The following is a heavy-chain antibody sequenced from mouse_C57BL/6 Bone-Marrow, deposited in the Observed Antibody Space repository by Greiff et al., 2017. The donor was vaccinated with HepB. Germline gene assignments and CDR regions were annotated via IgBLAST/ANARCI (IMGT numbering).Heavy chain of an antibody. CDR2: INPSNGGT. CDR3: ARWGWLLHWYFDV. J-gene: IGHJ1*03. Sequence: QVQLKQPGTELVKPGASVKLSCKASGYTFTSYWMHWVKQRPGQGLEWIGNINPSNGGTNYNEKFKSKATLTVDKSSSTAYMQLSSLTSEDSAVYYCARWGWLLHWYFDVWGTGTTVTVSS. D-gene: IGHD2-3*01. CDR1: GYTFTSYW. V-gene: IGHV1-53*01.